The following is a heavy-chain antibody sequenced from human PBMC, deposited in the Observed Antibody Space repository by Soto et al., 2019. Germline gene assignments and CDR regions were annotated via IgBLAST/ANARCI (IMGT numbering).Heavy chain of an antibody. CDR2: TSYTGNT. V-gene: IGHV4-59*01. Sequence: SETLSVTSNYSDGSITSYYWIWIRQLPEKGLDWIAYTSYTGNTNYNPSFQSRVTISIDTSKNQLSLKMTSMTAADTAVYYCARDMHAGFPHYFDPWGQGTMVTVSS. CDR3: ARDMHAGFPHYFDP. D-gene: IGHD1-26*01. J-gene: IGHJ5*02. CDR1: DGSITSYY.